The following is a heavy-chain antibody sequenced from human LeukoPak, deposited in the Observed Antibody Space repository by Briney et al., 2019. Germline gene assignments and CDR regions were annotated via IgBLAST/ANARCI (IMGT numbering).Heavy chain of an antibody. D-gene: IGHD6-13*01. CDR3: ARHGIAAADFDL. CDR1: GGSISSSSYY. V-gene: IGHV4-39*01. CDR2: IYYSGST. J-gene: IGHJ2*01. Sequence: PSETLSLTCTVSGGSISSSSYYWGWIRQPPGKGLEWIGSIYYSGSTYYNPSLKSRVTISVDTSKNQFSLKLSSVTAADTAVYYCARHGIAAADFDLWGRGTLVTVSS.